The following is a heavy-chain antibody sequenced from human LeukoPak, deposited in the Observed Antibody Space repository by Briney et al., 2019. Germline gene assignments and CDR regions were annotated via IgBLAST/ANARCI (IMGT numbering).Heavy chain of an antibody. Sequence: ASVKVSCKASGCTFTGYYMHWVRQAPGQGLEWMGWINPNSGGTNYAQKFQGRVTMTRDTSISTAYMELSRLRSDDTAVYYCARDPTMIVVAPPEGYYYYMDVWGKGTTVTVSS. CDR1: GCTFTGYY. V-gene: IGHV1-2*02. CDR2: INPNSGGT. D-gene: IGHD3-22*01. J-gene: IGHJ6*03. CDR3: ARDPTMIVVAPPEGYYYYMDV.